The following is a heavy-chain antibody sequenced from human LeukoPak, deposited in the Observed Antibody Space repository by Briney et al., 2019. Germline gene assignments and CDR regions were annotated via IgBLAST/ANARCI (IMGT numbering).Heavy chain of an antibody. Sequence: GGSLRLSCAVSGITLSNYGMSWVRQAPGKGLEWDAGIGGSGGETNYADSVKGRFTISRDNPKNTLYLQMGSRRVENTAVYFCAKRGVVIRVFLVGLHKGAHYFDSWGQGALVTVSS. V-gene: IGHV3-23*01. J-gene: IGHJ4*02. CDR1: GITLSNYG. CDR2: IGGSGGET. CDR3: AKRGVVIRVFLVGLHKGAHYFDS. D-gene: IGHD3-10*01.